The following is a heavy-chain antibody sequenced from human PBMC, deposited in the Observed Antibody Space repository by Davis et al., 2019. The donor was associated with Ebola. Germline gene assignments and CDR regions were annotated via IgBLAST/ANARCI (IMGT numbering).Heavy chain of an antibody. J-gene: IGHJ6*02. D-gene: IGHD3-3*01. Sequence: ASVKVSCKASGYTFTSYGISWVRQAPGQGLEWMGIINPSGGSTSYAQKFQGRVTMTRDTSTSTVYMELSSLRSEDTAVYYCARGLRFLEWLYYYYGMDVWGQGTTVTVSS. V-gene: IGHV1-46*01. CDR1: GYTFTSYG. CDR2: INPSGGST. CDR3: ARGLRFLEWLYYYYGMDV.